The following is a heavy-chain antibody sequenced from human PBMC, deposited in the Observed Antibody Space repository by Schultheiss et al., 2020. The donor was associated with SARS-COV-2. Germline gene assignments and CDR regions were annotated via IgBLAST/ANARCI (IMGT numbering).Heavy chain of an antibody. CDR2: IYYSGST. CDR3: ARRALGYCSGGSCYSAFDI. D-gene: IGHD2-15*01. CDR1: GGSISSYY. J-gene: IGHJ3*02. Sequence: SETLSLTCTVSGGSISSYYWSWIRQPPGKGLEWIGYIYYSGSTNYNPSLKSRVTISVDTSKNQFSLKLSSVTAADTAVYYCARRALGYCSGGSCYSAFDIWGQGTTVTVSS. V-gene: IGHV4-59*01.